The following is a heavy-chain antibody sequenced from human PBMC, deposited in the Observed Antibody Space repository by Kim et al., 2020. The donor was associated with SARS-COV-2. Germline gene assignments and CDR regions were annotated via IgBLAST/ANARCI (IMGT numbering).Heavy chain of an antibody. CDR1: GGSVSSGSYY. D-gene: IGHD3-10*01. Sequence: SETLSLTCTVSGGSVSSGSYYWSWIRQPPGKGLEWIGYIYYSGSTNYNPSLKSRVTISVDTSKNQFSLKLSSVTAADTAVYYCARGRADSGLLWFRELRYDYWGQGTLVTVSS. CDR3: ARGRADSGLLWFRELRYDY. CDR2: IYYSGST. J-gene: IGHJ4*02. V-gene: IGHV4-61*01.